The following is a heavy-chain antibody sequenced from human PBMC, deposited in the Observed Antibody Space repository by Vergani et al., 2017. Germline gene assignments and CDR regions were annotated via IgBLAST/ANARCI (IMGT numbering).Heavy chain of an antibody. V-gene: IGHV4-38-2*01. CDR1: GFSISSGYY. CDR2: VFHSGST. J-gene: IGHJ4*02. CDR3: ARVRRGATEYFDH. D-gene: IGHD1-26*01. Sequence: QVQLQESGPGLVKPSETLSLTCVVSGFSISSGYYWAWIRQPPGKGLEWIGNVFHSGSTDFNPSLKSRVTILVDTSKNQFSLKLSSVTAADTAVYYCARVRRGATEYFDHWGQGTLVTVSS.